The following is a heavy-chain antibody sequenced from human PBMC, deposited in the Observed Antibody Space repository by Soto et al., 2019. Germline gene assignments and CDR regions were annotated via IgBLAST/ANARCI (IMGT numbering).Heavy chain of an antibody. CDR3: ARDSSSGEGFDF. CDR2: IWYDGNSK. D-gene: IGHD7-27*01. J-gene: IGHJ4*02. Sequence: QVQLVESGGGVVQPGRSLRLSCAASGFTFSSYGMHWVRQAPGKGLEWMAVIWYDGNSKDYGDSVRGRFTVSRDNSKNTLYLQMDSLRAGDTAVYYCARDSSSGEGFDFWGQGTLVTVSS. V-gene: IGHV3-33*01. CDR1: GFTFSSYG.